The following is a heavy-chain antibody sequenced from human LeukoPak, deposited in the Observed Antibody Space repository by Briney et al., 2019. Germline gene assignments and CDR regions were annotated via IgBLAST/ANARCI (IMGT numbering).Heavy chain of an antibody. D-gene: IGHD1-26*01. CDR2: IKSKTDGGTT. V-gene: IGHV3-15*01. J-gene: IGHJ4*02. CDR1: GFTFSNAW. Sequence: GGPLRLSCAASGFTFSNAWMIWVRQAPGKGLEWVGRIKSKTDGGTTDYAAPVKGRFTLSRDDSKNTLYLQMNSLKTEDTAVYYCTTGQWELYYFDYWGQGTLVTVSS. CDR3: TTGQWELYYFDY.